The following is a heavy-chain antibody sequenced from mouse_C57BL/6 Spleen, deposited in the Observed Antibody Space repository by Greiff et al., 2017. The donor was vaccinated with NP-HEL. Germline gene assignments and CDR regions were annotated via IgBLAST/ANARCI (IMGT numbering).Heavy chain of an antibody. D-gene: IGHD2-3*01. Sequence: DVHLVESGGGLVKPGGSLKLSCAASGFTFSSYAMSWVRQTPEKRLEWVATISDGGSYTYYPDNVKGRFTISRDNAKNNLYLQMSHLKSEDTAMYYCARERWSPFAYWGQGTLVTVSA. CDR1: GFTFSSYA. CDR2: ISDGGSYT. V-gene: IGHV5-4*01. J-gene: IGHJ3*01. CDR3: ARERWSPFAY.